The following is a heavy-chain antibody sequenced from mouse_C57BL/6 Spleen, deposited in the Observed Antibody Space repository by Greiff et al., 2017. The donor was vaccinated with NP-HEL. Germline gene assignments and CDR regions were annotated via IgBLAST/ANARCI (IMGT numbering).Heavy chain of an antibody. J-gene: IGHJ1*03. CDR2: LYPGNSDT. CDR1: GYTFTSYW. Sequence: VQLQQSGTVLARPGASVKMSCKTSGYTFTSYWMHWVKQRPGQGLEWIGALYPGNSDTSYNQKFKGKAKLTAVTSASTAYMELSSLTNEDSAVYYCTRSPFGTWYFDVWGTGTTVTVSS. V-gene: IGHV1-5*01. D-gene: IGHD1-1*02. CDR3: TRSPFGTWYFDV.